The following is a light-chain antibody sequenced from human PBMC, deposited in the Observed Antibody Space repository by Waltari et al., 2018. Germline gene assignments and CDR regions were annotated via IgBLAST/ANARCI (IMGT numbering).Light chain of an antibody. CDR2: DVS. CDR3: SSYTSNSTYV. CDR1: SSDVGGYHS. V-gene: IGLV2-14*03. Sequence: QSALTQPASVSGSPGQSITISCTGTSSDVGGYHSVSWYQQHPGKAPKLMIYDVSKRPSGVSNRFSGSKSGNTASLTISGLQAEDEADYYCSSYTSNSTYVFGTGTEVTVL. J-gene: IGLJ1*01.